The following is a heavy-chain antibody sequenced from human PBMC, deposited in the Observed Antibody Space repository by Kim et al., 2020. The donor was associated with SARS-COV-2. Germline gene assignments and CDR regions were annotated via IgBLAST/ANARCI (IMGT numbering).Heavy chain of an antibody. D-gene: IGHD1-1*01. CDR3: AQEVHGAFDP. J-gene: IGHJ5*02. CDR2: IYYSGST. V-gene: IGHV4-31*03. Sequence: SETLSLTCTVSGGSINTGGYYWTWIRQHPGKGLEWIAYIYYSGSTYYNPSLKSRVTISLDTSKNQFSLNLRSVTAADTAVYYCAQEVHGAFDPWGQGALVTVSS. CDR1: GGSINTGGYY.